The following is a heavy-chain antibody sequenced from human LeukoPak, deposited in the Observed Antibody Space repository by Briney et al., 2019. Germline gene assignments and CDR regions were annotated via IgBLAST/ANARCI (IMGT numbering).Heavy chain of an antibody. CDR1: GFTFSSYG. CDR3: AKDGGSGSYYNIYYYYYYMDV. D-gene: IGHD3-10*01. J-gene: IGHJ6*03. CDR2: IRYDGSNK. Sequence: GGSLRLSCAASGFTFSSYGMHWVRQAPGKGLEWVAFIRYDGSNKYYADSVKGRFTISRDNSKNTLYLQMNSLRAEDTAVYYCAKDGGSGSYYNIYYYYYYMDVWGKGTTVTISS. V-gene: IGHV3-30*02.